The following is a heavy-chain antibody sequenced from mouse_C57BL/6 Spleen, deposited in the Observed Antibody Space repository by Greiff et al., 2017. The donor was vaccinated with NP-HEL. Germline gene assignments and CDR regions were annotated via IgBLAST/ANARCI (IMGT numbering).Heavy chain of an antibody. CDR2: ISYSGST. D-gene: IGHD1-1*01. V-gene: IGHV3-1*01. Sequence: VQLQQSGPGMVKPSQSLSLTCTVTGYSITSGYDWHWIRHFPGNKLEWMGYISYSGSTNYNPSLKSRISITHDTSKNHFFLKLNSVTTEDTATYYCARADYGSSYDWYFDVWGTGTTVTVSS. CDR1: GYSITSGYD. CDR3: ARADYGSSYDWYFDV. J-gene: IGHJ1*03.